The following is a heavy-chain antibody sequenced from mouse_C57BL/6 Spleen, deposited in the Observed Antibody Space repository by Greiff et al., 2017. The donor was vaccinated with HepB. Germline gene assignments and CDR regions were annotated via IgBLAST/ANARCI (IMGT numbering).Heavy chain of an antibody. CDR3: ARLITTAFYAMDY. Sequence: VQLQQSGAELVMPGASVKLSCKASGYTFTSYWMHWVKQRPGQGLEWIGEIDPSDSYTNYNQKFKGKSTLTVDKSSSTAYMQLSSLTSEDSAVYYCARLITTAFYAMDYWGQGTSVTVSS. CDR1: GYTFTSYW. D-gene: IGHD1-1*01. CDR2: IDPSDSYT. V-gene: IGHV1-69*01. J-gene: IGHJ4*01.